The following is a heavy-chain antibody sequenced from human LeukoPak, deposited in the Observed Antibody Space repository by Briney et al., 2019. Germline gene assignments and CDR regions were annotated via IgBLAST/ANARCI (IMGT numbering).Heavy chain of an antibody. CDR3: ARRTASSTYYFDY. Sequence: PSQTLSLTCAVSGGSISSGGYSWSWIRQPPGKGLEWIGYIYYSGSTNYNPSLKSRVTISVDTSKNQFSLKLSSVTAADTAVYYCARRTASSTYYFDYWGQGTLVTVSS. D-gene: IGHD2-21*02. J-gene: IGHJ4*02. V-gene: IGHV4-30-4*07. CDR1: GGSISSGGYS. CDR2: IYYSGST.